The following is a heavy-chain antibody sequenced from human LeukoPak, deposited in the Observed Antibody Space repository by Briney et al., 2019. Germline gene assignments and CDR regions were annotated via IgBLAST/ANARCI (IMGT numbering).Heavy chain of an antibody. CDR2: IYPRDSDT. D-gene: IGHD4-17*01. Sequence: GESLKISCQGSGSSFTSYWIGWVRQLHGKGLEWMGIIYPRDSDTRYSPSFQGHVTISADKSISTAYLQWSSLKASDTAMYYCARPGYYGDYSFDFWGQGTLVTVSS. J-gene: IGHJ4*02. CDR1: GSSFTSYW. CDR3: ARPGYYGDYSFDF. V-gene: IGHV5-51*01.